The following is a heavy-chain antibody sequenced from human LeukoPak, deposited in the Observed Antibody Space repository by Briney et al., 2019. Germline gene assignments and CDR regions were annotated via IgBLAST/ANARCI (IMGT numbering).Heavy chain of an antibody. CDR1: GYTFSNYY. CDR2: INPSGGST. D-gene: IGHD6-19*01. J-gene: IGHJ4*02. CDR3: ARALYGSAFAIGY. V-gene: IGHV1-46*01. Sequence: ASVKVSCKASGYTFSNYYIHWVRQAPGQGLEGMGIINPSGGSTSYAQKFQGRVTMTTDTSMPIVYMELSRLRSEDTAVYHCARALYGSAFAIGYWGQGTLVTVSS.